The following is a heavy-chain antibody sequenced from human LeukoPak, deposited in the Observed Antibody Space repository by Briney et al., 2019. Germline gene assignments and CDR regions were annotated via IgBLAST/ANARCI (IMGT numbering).Heavy chain of an antibody. D-gene: IGHD5-18*01. CDR3: SRGQLWLRGEGSGLDY. Sequence: GRSLRLSCTASGFTFGDYAMSWVRQAPGKGLEWVGFIRSKPYGGTTEYAASVKGRFTISRDDSKSIAYLQMNSLKTEDTAVYYCSRGQLWLRGEGSGLDYWGQGTLVTVSS. V-gene: IGHV3-49*04. CDR2: IRSKPYGGTT. J-gene: IGHJ4*02. CDR1: GFTFGDYA.